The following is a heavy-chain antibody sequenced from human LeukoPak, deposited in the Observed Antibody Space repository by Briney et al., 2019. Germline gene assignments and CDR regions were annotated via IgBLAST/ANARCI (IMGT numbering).Heavy chain of an antibody. J-gene: IGHJ4*02. Sequence: GGSLRLSCAVSGITLSNYGMSWVRQAPGKGLEWVAGISDSGGRTNYAGSVKGRFTISRDNPKNTLYLQMNSLRAEDTAVYFCAKRGVVIRVILVGFHKEAYYFDSWGQGALATVSS. V-gene: IGHV3-23*01. CDR2: ISDSGGRT. CDR3: AKRGVVIRVILVGFHKEAYYFDS. D-gene: IGHD3-22*01. CDR1: GITLSNYG.